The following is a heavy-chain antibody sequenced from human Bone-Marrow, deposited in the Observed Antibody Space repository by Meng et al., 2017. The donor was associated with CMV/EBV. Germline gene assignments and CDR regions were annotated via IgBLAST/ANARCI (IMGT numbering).Heavy chain of an antibody. V-gene: IGHV3-21*04. D-gene: IGHD3-22*01. CDR2: ISSSSSYI. CDR3: AIVPDYYDSSGYLRRFDP. Sequence: GGSLRLSCAASRFTFSSYSMNWVRQAPGKGLEWVSSISSSSSYIYYADSVKGRFTISRDNSKNTLYLQMNSLRAEDTAVYYCAIVPDYYDSSGYLRRFDPWGQGTLVTVSS. J-gene: IGHJ5*02. CDR1: RFTFSSYS.